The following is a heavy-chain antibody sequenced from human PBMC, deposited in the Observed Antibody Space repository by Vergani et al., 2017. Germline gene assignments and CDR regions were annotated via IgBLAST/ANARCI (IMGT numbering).Heavy chain of an antibody. V-gene: IGHV3-7*03. D-gene: IGHD5-18*01. Sequence: EVQLVESGGGLVQPGGSLRLSCAASGFTFSNYWMSWVRQAPGKGVEWDANIKQDESEKYYVDSVKGRFTISRDNAKNSLYLQMNSLRAEDTAVYYCASGYTYGYGGDYWGQGTLVTVSS. CDR2: IKQDESEK. CDR3: ASGYTYGYGGDY. J-gene: IGHJ4*02. CDR1: GFTFSNYW.